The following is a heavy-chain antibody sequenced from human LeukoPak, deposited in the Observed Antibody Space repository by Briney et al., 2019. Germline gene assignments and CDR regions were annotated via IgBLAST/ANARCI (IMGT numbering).Heavy chain of an antibody. J-gene: IGHJ4*02. Sequence: PGGSLRLSCAASGFTFDDYGMSWVRQAPGKGLEWVAFIRFDGNNKDLAGTVKGRFTISRDNSKNMVYLQMNSLRDEDTAVYYCTRDKFAWGSGSYSDYWGQGTLVTVSS. V-gene: IGHV3-30*02. CDR1: GFTFDDYG. D-gene: IGHD1-26*01. CDR3: TRDKFAWGSGSYSDY. CDR2: IRFDGNNK.